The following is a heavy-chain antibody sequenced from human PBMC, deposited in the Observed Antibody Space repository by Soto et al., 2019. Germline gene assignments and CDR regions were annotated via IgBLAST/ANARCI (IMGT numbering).Heavy chain of an antibody. CDR3: ASERGGYGLFDS. CDR2: IYPSGMP. Sequence: QLQLQESGSGLVKPSHTLSLTCTVSGGSISNAAYSWSWIRQPPGKGLEWIGYIYPSGMPFYNPSLRSRVTISIDRSNDQFSLNLKSVTAADTAVYYCASERGGYGLFDSWGQGTLVTVSS. CDR1: GGSISNAAYS. V-gene: IGHV4-30-2*01. J-gene: IGHJ4*02. D-gene: IGHD5-18*01.